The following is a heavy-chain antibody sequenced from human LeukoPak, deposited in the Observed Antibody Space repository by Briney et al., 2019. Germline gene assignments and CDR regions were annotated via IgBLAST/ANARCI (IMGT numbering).Heavy chain of an antibody. D-gene: IGHD3-3*01. CDR2: IIPILGIA. J-gene: IGHJ5*02. Sequence: SVKVSCKASGGTFSSYAISWVRQAPGQGLEWMGRIIPILGIANYAQKFQGRVTMTTDTSTSTAYMELRSLRSDDTAVYYCARDLTVATIFGVVSPLDPWGQGTLVTVSS. CDR3: ARDLTVATIFGVVSPLDP. CDR1: GGTFSSYA. V-gene: IGHV1-69*04.